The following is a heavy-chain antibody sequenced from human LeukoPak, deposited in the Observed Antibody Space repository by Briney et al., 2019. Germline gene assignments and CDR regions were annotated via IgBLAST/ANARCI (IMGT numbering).Heavy chain of an antibody. CDR2: IYYSGST. V-gene: IGHV4-61*01. CDR3: AREWAMVRGVIPPYNWFDP. CDR1: GGSIRSTTHY. Sequence: SETLSLTCTVSGGSIRSTTHYWSWIRQSPGKGLEWIGYIYYSGSTNYNPSLKSRVTISVDTSKNQFSLKLSSVTAADTAVYYCAREWAMVRGVIPPYNWFDPWGQGTLVTVSS. J-gene: IGHJ5*02. D-gene: IGHD3-10*01.